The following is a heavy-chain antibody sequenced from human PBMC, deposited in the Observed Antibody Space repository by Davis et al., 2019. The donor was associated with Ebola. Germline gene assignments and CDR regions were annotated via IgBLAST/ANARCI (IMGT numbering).Heavy chain of an antibody. CDR3: SSSPTWYAFDI. D-gene: IGHD6-6*01. J-gene: IGHJ3*02. CDR1: GGSISSHY. Sequence: PSETLSLTCTVSGGSISSHYWSWIRQPPGKGLEWIGYIYYSGSTNYNPSLKSRVTISVDTSKNQFSLKLSSVTAADTAVYYCSSSPTWYAFDIWGQGTMVTVSS. CDR2: IYYSGST. V-gene: IGHV4-59*11.